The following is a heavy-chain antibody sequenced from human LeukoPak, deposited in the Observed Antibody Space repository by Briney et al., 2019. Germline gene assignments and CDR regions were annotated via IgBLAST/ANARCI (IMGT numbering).Heavy chain of an antibody. CDR1: GGSISSYY. CDR3: ANNRAFDSSGYYYDAFDI. D-gene: IGHD3-22*01. J-gene: IGHJ3*02. V-gene: IGHV4-4*07. CDR2: IYTSGST. Sequence: SETLSLTCTVSGGSISSYYWSWIRQPAGKGLEWIGRIYTSGSTNYNPSLKSRVTMSVDTSKNQFSLKLSSVTAADTAVYYCANNRAFDSSGYYYDAFDIWGQGTMVTVSS.